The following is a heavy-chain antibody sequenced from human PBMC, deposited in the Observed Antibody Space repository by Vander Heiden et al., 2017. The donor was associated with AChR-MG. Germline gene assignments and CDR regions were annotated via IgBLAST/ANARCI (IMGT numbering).Heavy chain of an antibody. V-gene: IGHV3-23*01. CDR2: ISGSGSRT. Sequence: EVQLLESGGDLVQPGGSLRLSCAASGFTFYSFLISWVRQAPGKGLEWVSAISGSGSRTYNADSVKGRFTISRDNSKNTLYLQMNSLRAEDTAVYYCAKDLGGTYPYYFDYWGQGTLVTVSS. D-gene: IGHD2-15*01. CDR1: GFTFYSFL. CDR3: AKDLGGTYPYYFDY. J-gene: IGHJ4*02.